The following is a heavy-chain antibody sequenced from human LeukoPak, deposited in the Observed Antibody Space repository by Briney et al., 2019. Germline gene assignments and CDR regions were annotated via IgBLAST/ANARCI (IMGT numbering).Heavy chain of an antibody. V-gene: IGHV3-23*01. J-gene: IGHJ4*02. CDR2: ISDGGSRT. D-gene: IGHD7-27*01. Sequence: PGGSLRLSCAASGFSFSSYAVSWARQAPGKGLEWVSGISDGGSRTYYADSVKGRFTISRDDSKDTLYLQMNSLRAEDTAVYYCAKVQLGIGVDYWGQGTLVTVSS. CDR1: GFSFSSYA. CDR3: AKVQLGIGVDY.